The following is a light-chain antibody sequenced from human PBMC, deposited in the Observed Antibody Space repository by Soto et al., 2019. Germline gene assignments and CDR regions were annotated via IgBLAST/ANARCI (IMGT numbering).Light chain of an antibody. V-gene: IGLV2-14*01. Sequence: QSALTQPASVSGSPGQSITISCTGTSSDVGGYNYVSWYQQHPGKAPKLMIYDVSYRPSGVSNRFSGSKSGNTASLTISGLQAEDEADYYCSSYTSSSIPDVFGTGTKVTVL. CDR2: DVS. CDR1: SSDVGGYNY. J-gene: IGLJ1*01. CDR3: SSYTSSSIPDV.